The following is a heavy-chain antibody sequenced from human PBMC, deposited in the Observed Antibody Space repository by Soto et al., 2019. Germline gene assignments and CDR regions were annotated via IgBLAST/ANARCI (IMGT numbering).Heavy chain of an antibody. D-gene: IGHD1-20*01. CDR3: ARGRYNWNDDWFDP. CDR1: GESMSRGGYY. CDR2: INHSGST. Sequence: SDTLSLTCTVSGESMSRGGYYWSWIRQHPGKGLEWIGYINHSGSTNYNPSLKSRVTISVDTSKNQFSLKLSSVTAADTAVYYCARGRYNWNDDWFDPWGQGTLVTVSS. V-gene: IGHV4-31*03. J-gene: IGHJ5*02.